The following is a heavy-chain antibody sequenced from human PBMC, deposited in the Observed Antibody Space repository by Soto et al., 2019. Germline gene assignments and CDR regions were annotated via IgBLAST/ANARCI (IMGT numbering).Heavy chain of an antibody. V-gene: IGHV4-59*01. D-gene: IGHD2-2*01. J-gene: IGHJ4*02. Sequence: SETLSLTCTVSGGYISSYYWTWIRQPPGKGLEWIGYIYYSGSTNYNPSLKSRVTMSIDTSKNQFSLKLSSVTAADTAVYYCARAFGSTMPSLFWGQGTLVTV. CDR2: IYYSGST. CDR3: ARAFGSTMPSLF. CDR1: GGYISSYY.